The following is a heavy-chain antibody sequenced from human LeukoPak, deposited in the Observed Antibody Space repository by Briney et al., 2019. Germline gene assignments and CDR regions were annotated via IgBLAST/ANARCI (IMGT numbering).Heavy chain of an antibody. CDR1: GASISSYY. J-gene: IGHJ4*02. CDR2: IHSSGGT. CDR3: AREYNGSSRAFDY. D-gene: IGHD1-26*01. Sequence: SETLSLTCTVSGASISSYYWSWIRQTAGKGLEWIGRIHSSGGTNYNPSLKSRVTMSVDTSKNQLSLKLSSVTAADTALYYCAREYNGSSRAFDYWGQGTLVTVSS. V-gene: IGHV4-4*07.